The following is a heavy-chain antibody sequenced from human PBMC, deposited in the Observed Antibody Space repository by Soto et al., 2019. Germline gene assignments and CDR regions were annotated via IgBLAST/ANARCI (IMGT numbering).Heavy chain of an antibody. Sequence: ESGGGLVQPGGSLRLSCAASGFTFSSYSMNWVRQAPGKGLEWVSYISSSSSTIYYADSVKGRFTISRDNAKNSLYLQMNSLRDEDTAVYYCARDIQWLFRETFDYWGQGTLVTVSS. D-gene: IGHD3-22*01. V-gene: IGHV3-48*02. CDR2: ISSSSSTI. J-gene: IGHJ4*02. CDR1: GFTFSSYS. CDR3: ARDIQWLFRETFDY.